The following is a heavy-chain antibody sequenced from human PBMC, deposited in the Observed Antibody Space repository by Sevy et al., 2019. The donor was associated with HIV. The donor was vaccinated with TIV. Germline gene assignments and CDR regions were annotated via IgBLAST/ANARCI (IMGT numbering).Heavy chain of an antibody. J-gene: IGHJ4*02. V-gene: IGHV3-33*01. CDR2: IWYDGSSE. Sequence: GGSLRLSCAASGFSFSKYGMHWVRQAPGKGLEWVALIWYDGSSEYYADSVKGRFTISRDNSNNTLYLQVNSLRAEDTAVYYCVRGADYDDRGGANCDSWGQGTLVTVSS. CDR1: GFSFSKYG. D-gene: IGHD3-3*01. CDR3: VRGADYDDRGGANCDS.